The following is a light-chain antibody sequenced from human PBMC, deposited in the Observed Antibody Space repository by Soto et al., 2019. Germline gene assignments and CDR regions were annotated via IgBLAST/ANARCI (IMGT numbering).Light chain of an antibody. Sequence: DIQMTQSPSSLSASVGDRVTITCRASQSVSTSLNWYQQKPGKAPKLLIHDASNLETGVPSRFRGSGSGTDFTFTISSLQPEDFATYYCQQYDDAPLTFGGGTKVDIK. CDR2: DAS. V-gene: IGKV1-33*01. CDR3: QQYDDAPLT. J-gene: IGKJ4*01. CDR1: QSVSTS.